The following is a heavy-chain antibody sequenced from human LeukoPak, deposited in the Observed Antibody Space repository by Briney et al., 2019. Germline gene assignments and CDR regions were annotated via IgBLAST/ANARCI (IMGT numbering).Heavy chain of an antibody. Sequence: GGSLRLSCAASGFTFSNYAMTWVRQAPGKGLEWVSSMSGTGGSTNYADSAKGRFTISRDNSKNTLYLQTDSLRAEDTAVYSCAKDSGTYYKGFDYWGQGTPVTVSS. CDR2: MSGTGGST. CDR1: GFTFSNYA. CDR3: AKDSGTYYKGFDY. D-gene: IGHD3-10*01. J-gene: IGHJ4*02. V-gene: IGHV3-23*01.